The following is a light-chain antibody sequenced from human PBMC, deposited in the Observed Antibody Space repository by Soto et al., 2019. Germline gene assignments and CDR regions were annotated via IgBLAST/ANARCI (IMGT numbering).Light chain of an antibody. CDR2: DAS. V-gene: IGKV3-11*01. CDR3: QQRSNWPPIT. Sequence: EIVLTQSPATLSLSPGERATLSCRASQTVKKFLAWYHQKPGQPPRLLIYDASNRATGIPDRFSGSGSGTDFTLTVSSLEPEDSGVYFCQQRSNWPPITLGQGTRLEIK. J-gene: IGKJ5*01. CDR1: QTVKKF.